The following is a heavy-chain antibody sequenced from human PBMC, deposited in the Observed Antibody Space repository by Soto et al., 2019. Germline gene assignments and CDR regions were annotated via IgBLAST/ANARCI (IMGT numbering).Heavy chain of an antibody. V-gene: IGHV4-39*01. D-gene: IGHD6-6*01. J-gene: IGHJ4*02. CDR1: GGSISSSSYY. Sequence: PSETLSLTCTVSGGSISSSSYYWGWIRQPPGKGLEWIGSIYYSGSTYYNPSLKSRVTISVDTSKNQFSLKLSSVTAADTAVYYCARQAGMSSIAARPAFDYWGQGTLVTVSS. CDR3: ARQAGMSSIAARPAFDY. CDR2: IYYSGST.